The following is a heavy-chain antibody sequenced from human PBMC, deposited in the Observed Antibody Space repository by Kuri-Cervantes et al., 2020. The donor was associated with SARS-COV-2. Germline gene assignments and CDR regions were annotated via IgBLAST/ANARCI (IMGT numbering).Heavy chain of an antibody. CDR3: AREADGGNLLDAFDI. CDR2: MNPDTGNS. V-gene: IGHV1-8*02. CDR1: GYSFSTYD. J-gene: IGHJ3*02. D-gene: IGHD4-23*01. Sequence: ASVKVSCKASGYSFSTYDINWVRQASGQGLEWMGWMNPDTGNSGYAQNFRGRVTMTRDTSITTAYMELSSLRSEDSAIYYCAREADGGNLLDAFDIWGQGTMVTVSS.